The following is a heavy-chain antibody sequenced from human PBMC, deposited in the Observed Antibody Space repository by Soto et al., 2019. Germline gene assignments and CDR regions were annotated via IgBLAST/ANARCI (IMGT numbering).Heavy chain of an antibody. J-gene: IGHJ3*02. V-gene: IGHV3-33*01. CDR2: IWYDGSNK. Sequence: QVQLVESGGGVVQPGRSLRLSCAASGVTFSSYGMHWVRQAPGKGLEWVAVIWYDGSNKYYADSVKGRFTISRDNSKNTLYLQMNSLRAEDTAVYYCARDQRRYSGSYDAFDIWGQGTMVTVSS. CDR3: ARDQRRYSGSYDAFDI. CDR1: GVTFSSYG. D-gene: IGHD1-26*01.